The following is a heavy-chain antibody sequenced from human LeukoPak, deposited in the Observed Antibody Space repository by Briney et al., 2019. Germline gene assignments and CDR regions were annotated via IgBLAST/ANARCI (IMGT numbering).Heavy chain of an antibody. J-gene: IGHJ6*03. CDR3: ARHVRRLRANGNPSYYMDV. Sequence: PSETLSLTCTVSTGSISSSSYYLGWIRQPPGKGLEWIRSIYYSGSTYYNPSLKSRVTISVDASNNQFSLKLSSVTAADTAVYYCARHVRRLRANGNPSYYMDVWGKGTTVTVSS. D-gene: IGHD4-23*01. CDR1: TGSISSSSYY. CDR2: IYYSGST. V-gene: IGHV4-39*01.